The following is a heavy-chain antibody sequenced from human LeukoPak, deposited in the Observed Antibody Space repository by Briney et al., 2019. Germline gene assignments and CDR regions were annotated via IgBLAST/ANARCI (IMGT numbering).Heavy chain of an antibody. D-gene: IGHD3-10*01. CDR2: IYSGGST. CDR1: GFTFSGYA. CDR3: ASGYYGSGSYLDY. J-gene: IGHJ4*02. Sequence: PGGSLRLSCAASGFTFSGYAMSWVRQAPGKGLEWVSVIYSGGSTYYADSVKGRFTISRHNSKNTLYLQMNSLRAEDTAVYYCASGYYGSGSYLDYWGQGTLVTVSS. V-gene: IGHV3-53*04.